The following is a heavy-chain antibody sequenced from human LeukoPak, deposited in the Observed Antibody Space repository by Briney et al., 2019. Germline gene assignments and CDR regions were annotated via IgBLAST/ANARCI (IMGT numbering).Heavy chain of an antibody. J-gene: IGHJ5*02. CDR1: GGSISSYY. CDR2: IYYSGST. V-gene: IGHV4-59*01. Sequence: SETLSLTCTVSGGSISSYYWSWIRQPPGKGLEWIGYIYYSGSTNYNPSLKSRVTISVDTSKNQFSLKLSSVTAADTTVYYCAREGPNCSGGSCYTNWFDPWGQGTLVTVSS. D-gene: IGHD2-15*01. CDR3: AREGPNCSGGSCYTNWFDP.